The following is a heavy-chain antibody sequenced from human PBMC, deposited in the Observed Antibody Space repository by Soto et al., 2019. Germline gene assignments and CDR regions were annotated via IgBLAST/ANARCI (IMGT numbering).Heavy chain of an antibody. CDR3: AKGAERGKDTAMVTRLFDY. CDR1: GFSFSSYA. V-gene: IGHV3-23*01. D-gene: IGHD5-18*01. CDR2: ISGSGDYT. J-gene: IGHJ4*02. Sequence: GGSLRLSCAASGFSFSSYAMSWVRQAPGKGLEWVSLISGSGDYTYFADSVKDRFTISRDNSRDTLYLQMSSLRAEDTAIYYCAKGAERGKDTAMVTRLFDYWGQGTLVTVSS.